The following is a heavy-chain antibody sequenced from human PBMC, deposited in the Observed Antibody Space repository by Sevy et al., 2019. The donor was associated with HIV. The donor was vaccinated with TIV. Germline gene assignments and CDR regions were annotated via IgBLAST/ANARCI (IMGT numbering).Heavy chain of an antibody. Sequence: ASVKVSCKGSGYTFTNYDINWVRQATGQGLEWMGWMNPNSGNIGYAQKFQGRVTMTRNTSISTAYMELSSLRSEDSAVYYCARGLNYDFWSGALTYYYYYGMDVWGQGTTVTVSS. D-gene: IGHD3-3*01. CDR2: MNPNSGNI. J-gene: IGHJ6*01. CDR1: GYTFTNYD. CDR3: ARGLNYDFWSGALTYYYYYGMDV. V-gene: IGHV1-8*01.